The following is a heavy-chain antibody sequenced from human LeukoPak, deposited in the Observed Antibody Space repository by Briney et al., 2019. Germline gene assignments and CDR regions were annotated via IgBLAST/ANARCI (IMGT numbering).Heavy chain of an antibody. CDR2: IYYSGST. J-gene: IGHJ5*02. D-gene: IGHD2-2*01. CDR1: GGSISSGGYY. V-gene: IGHV4-31*03. CDR3: ARATPIVVVPAAQKGARFDP. Sequence: TSETLSLTCTLSGGSISSGGYYWSWTRQHPGKGLEWIGYIYYSGSTYYNPSLKSRVTISVDTSKNQFSLKLSSVPAADTAVYYCARATPIVVVPAAQKGARFDPWGQGTLVTVSS.